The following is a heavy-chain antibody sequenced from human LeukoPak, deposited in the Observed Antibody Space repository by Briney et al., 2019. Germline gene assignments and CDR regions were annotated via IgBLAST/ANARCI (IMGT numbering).Heavy chain of an antibody. J-gene: IGHJ4*02. CDR1: GFTFSSYW. V-gene: IGHV3-7*01. Sequence: PGGALRLSCAASGFTFSSYWMNWVRQAPGKGLEWVANIKQDASDKYYVDSVKGRFTISRDNAKNSLYLQINSLRAEDTAIYYCARGGSRRETSVVFDYWGQACLVTASS. D-gene: IGHD2-21*01. CDR3: ARGGSRRETSVVFDY. CDR2: IKQDASDK.